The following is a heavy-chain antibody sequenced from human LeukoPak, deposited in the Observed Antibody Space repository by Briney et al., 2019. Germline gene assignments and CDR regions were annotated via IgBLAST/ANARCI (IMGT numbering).Heavy chain of an antibody. Sequence: ASVEVSCKASGYTFTSYGISWVRQAPGQGLEWMGWISAYNGNTNYAQKLQGRVTMTTDTSTSTAYMGLRSLRSDDTAVYYCARYLRSLSWYFDLWGRGTLVTVSS. D-gene: IGHD4-17*01. V-gene: IGHV1-18*04. CDR2: ISAYNGNT. CDR3: ARYLRSLSWYFDL. J-gene: IGHJ2*01. CDR1: GYTFTSYG.